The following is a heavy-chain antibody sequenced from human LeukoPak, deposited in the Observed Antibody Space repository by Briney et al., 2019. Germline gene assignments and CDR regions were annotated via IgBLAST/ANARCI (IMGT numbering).Heavy chain of an antibody. J-gene: IGHJ4*02. D-gene: IGHD6-19*01. CDR3: ARDLAGWYGH. Sequence: GGSLRLSCAASGFTFSNYAMSWVRQAPGKGLEWVSGIGGSGTYTYYADSLKGRFTISRDNSKNTLCLQMNSLRAEDTAVYYCARDLAGWYGHWGQGTLVTVSS. V-gene: IGHV3-23*01. CDR1: GFTFSNYA. CDR2: IGGSGTYT.